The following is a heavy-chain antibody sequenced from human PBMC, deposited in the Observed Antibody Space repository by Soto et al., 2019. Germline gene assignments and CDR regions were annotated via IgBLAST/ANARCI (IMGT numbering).Heavy chain of an antibody. CDR3: ARQEDSYNRAGGYYYNYGMDV. V-gene: IGHV5-51*01. D-gene: IGHD6-13*01. J-gene: IGHJ6*02. CDR1: GYSLTSYW. Sequence: GESLKISCKGSGYSLTSYWIGWVRQMPGKGLEWVGIIYPGDSDTRYSPSFQGQVTISADKSMSTAYLQWSSLKAADTAMYYCARQEDSYNRAGGYYYNYGMDVWGQGTTVTVSS. CDR2: IYPGDSDT.